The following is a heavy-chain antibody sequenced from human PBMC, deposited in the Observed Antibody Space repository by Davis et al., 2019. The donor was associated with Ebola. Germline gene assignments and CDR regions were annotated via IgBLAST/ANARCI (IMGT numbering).Heavy chain of an antibody. CDR3: AREYSSSYDY. CDR2: IIPIFGTA. Sequence: SVKVSCKASGYTFTSYYMHWVRQAPGQGLEWMGGIIPIFGTANYAQKFQGRVTITADESTSTAYMELSSLRSEDTAVYYCAREYSSSYDYWGQGTLVTVSS. J-gene: IGHJ4*02. V-gene: IGHV1-69*13. CDR1: GYTFTSYY. D-gene: IGHD6-6*01.